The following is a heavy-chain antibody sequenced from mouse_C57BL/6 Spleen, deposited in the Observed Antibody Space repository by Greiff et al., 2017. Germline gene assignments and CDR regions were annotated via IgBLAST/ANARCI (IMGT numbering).Heavy chain of an antibody. Sequence: QVQLQQSGAELVRPGASVTLSCKASGYTFTDYEMHWVKQTPVHGLEWIGAIDPETGGTAYNQKFKGKAILTADKSSSTAYMALRSLTSEDSAVYYCTSSTIVAPRFDYWGQGTTLTVSS. J-gene: IGHJ2*01. CDR2: IDPETGGT. V-gene: IGHV1-15*01. D-gene: IGHD1-1*01. CDR1: GYTFTDYE. CDR3: TSSTIVAPRFDY.